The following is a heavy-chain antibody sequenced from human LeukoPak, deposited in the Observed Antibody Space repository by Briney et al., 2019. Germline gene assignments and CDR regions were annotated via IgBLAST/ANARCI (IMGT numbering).Heavy chain of an antibody. V-gene: IGHV1-2*02. CDR3: ARANFLYCSSSTCLFDY. CDR1: GYTFTDYY. CDR2: INPNDGDT. Sequence: ASVMVSCKASGYTFTDYYMHWLRQAPGQGFEWMGWINPNDGDTNYVQKFQGRVTMTRDTSISTAHMEVSRLRSDDTAVYYCARANFLYCSSSTCLFDYWGQGTLVTVSS. J-gene: IGHJ4*02. D-gene: IGHD2-2*01.